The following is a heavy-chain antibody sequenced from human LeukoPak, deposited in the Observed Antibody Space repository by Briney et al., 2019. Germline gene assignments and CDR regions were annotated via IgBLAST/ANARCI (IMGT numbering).Heavy chain of an antibody. CDR1: GFAFSSYD. V-gene: IGHV3-13*01. CDR3: ARVRPLLRYFDY. J-gene: IGHJ4*02. D-gene: IGHD3-22*01. Sequence: PGGSLRLSCAASGFAFSSYDMHWVRQATGKGLEWVSAIGTAGDTYYPGSVTGRFTISRENAKNSLYLQMNSLRAGDTAVYYCARVRPLLRYFDYWGQGTLVTVSS. CDR2: IGTAGDT.